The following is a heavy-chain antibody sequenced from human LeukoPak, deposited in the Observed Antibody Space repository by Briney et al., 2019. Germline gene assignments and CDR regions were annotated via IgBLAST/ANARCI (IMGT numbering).Heavy chain of an antibody. J-gene: IGHJ4*02. V-gene: IGHV4-59*12. CDR2: IYYSGST. Sequence: NPSETLSLTCTVSGGSISSYYWSWIRQPPGKGLEWIGYIYYSGSTNYNPSLKSRVTISVDRSKNQFSLKLSSVTAADTAVYYCASAAARGLYFDYWGQGTLVTVSS. CDR1: GGSISSYY. CDR3: ASAAARGLYFDY. D-gene: IGHD2-2*01.